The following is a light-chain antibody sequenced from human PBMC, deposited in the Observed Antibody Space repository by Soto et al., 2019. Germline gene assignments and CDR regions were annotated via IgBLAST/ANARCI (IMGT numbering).Light chain of an antibody. CDR3: QQYYSRPLT. CDR1: QNVLYSSTNQNQ. CDR2: RAS. V-gene: IGKV4-1*01. Sequence: DIVMTQSPYSLAVSLGERASINSKSSQNVLYSSTNQNQLAWYQQTPGQPPKRLVYRASTRESGIPDRFSGSGFGTDFILTINSLQAVDVAVYYCQQYYSRPLTFGGGTKVDIK. J-gene: IGKJ4*01.